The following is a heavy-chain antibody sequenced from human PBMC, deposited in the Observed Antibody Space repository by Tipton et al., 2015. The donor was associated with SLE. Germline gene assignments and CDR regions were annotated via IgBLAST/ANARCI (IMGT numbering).Heavy chain of an antibody. J-gene: IGHJ2*01. CDR3: ARGASPNWGSYWYFDL. CDR2: IYHSGST. D-gene: IGHD7-27*01. CDR1: GYSISSGYY. Sequence: TLSLTCAVSGYSISSGYYWGWIRQPPGKGLEWIGSIYHSGSTNYNPSLKSRVTISVDTSKNQFSLKLSSVTAADTAMYYCARGASPNWGSYWYFDLWGRGTLVTVSS. V-gene: IGHV4-38-2*01.